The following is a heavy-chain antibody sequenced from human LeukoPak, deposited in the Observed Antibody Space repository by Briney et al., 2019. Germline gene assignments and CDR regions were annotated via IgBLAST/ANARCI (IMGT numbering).Heavy chain of an antibody. CDR1: GSTFSSYS. J-gene: IGHJ4*02. V-gene: IGHV3-21*01. D-gene: IGHD6-6*01. CDR2: ISSSSGYI. CDR3: ARDHSSSCSDY. Sequence: PGGSLRLSCAASGSTFSSYSMNWVRQAPGKGLEWVSSISSSSGYIYYADSVKGRFTISRDNAKNSLYLQMNSLRAEDTAVYYCARDHSSSCSDYWGQGTLVTVSS.